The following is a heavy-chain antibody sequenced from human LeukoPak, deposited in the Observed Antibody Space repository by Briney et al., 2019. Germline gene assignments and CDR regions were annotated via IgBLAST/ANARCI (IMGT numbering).Heavy chain of an antibody. CDR1: GLSFSDYY. Sequence: PGGSLRLFCEVSGLSFSDYYIDWVRQAPGRGLEWVGRTRNKAKGHTTEYAASLEGRFTISRDGSKNSVYLQMNSLKIEDTAVYYCTRVGYYDRNGHCIDALDIWGQGTWVTVSS. V-gene: IGHV3-72*01. J-gene: IGHJ3*02. CDR2: TRNKAKGHTT. CDR3: TRVGYYDRNGHCIDALDI. D-gene: IGHD3-22*01.